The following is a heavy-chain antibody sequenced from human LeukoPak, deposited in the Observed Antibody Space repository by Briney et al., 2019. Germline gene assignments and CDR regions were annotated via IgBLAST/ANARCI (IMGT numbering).Heavy chain of an antibody. CDR1: GFSVSNNY. CDR2: IYSGGTT. J-gene: IGHJ3*02. D-gene: IGHD4-17*01. V-gene: IGHV3-53*01. Sequence: GGSLRLSCEASGFSVSNNYMTWVRQAPGKGLEWVSVIYSGGTTYYGDSVEGRFTISRDNSRNTLNLQMNSLRAEDTAVYFCARGQSGDPAFDIWGQGTMVAVSS. CDR3: ARGQSGDPAFDI.